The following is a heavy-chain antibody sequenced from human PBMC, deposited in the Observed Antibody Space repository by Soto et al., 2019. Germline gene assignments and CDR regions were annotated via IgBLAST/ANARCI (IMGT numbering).Heavy chain of an antibody. J-gene: IGHJ4*02. Sequence: QVQLVQSGAEVKKPGASVKVSCKASGYTFTGYYMHWVRQAPGQGLEWMGWINPNSGGTNYAQKFQGWVHMTRDTSISTAYMELSRLRSDDTAVYYCARGGIVVVPAPHLFDYWGQGTLVTVSS. D-gene: IGHD2-2*01. CDR2: INPNSGGT. CDR1: GYTFTGYY. CDR3: ARGGIVVVPAPHLFDY. V-gene: IGHV1-2*04.